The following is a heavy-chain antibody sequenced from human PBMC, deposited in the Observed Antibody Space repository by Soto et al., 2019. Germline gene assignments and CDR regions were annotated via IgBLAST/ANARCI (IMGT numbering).Heavy chain of an antibody. Sequence: GGSLRLSCAASGFTFSSYSMNCVRQAPGKGLEWVSSISSSSSYIYYADSVKGRFTISRDNAKNSLYLQMNSLRAEDTAVYYCAGRNYYDSSGYYYGAAFDIWGQGTMVTVSS. CDR1: GFTFSSYS. CDR3: AGRNYYDSSGYYYGAAFDI. V-gene: IGHV3-21*01. J-gene: IGHJ3*02. D-gene: IGHD3-22*01. CDR2: ISSSSSYI.